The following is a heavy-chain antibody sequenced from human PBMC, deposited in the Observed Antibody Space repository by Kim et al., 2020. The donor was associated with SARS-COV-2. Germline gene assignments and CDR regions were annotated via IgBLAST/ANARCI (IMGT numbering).Heavy chain of an antibody. Sequence: SQTLSLTCAISGDSVSSNSVAWNWVRQSPSRGLEWLGRTYYRSKWYNEYAVSVKGRISINPDTSQNQFSLQLNSMTPEDTAVYYCARGSNSAFDIWGQGTVVTVSS. V-gene: IGHV6-1*01. CDR1: GDSVSSNSVA. CDR2: TYYRSKWYN. CDR3: ARGSNSAFDI. D-gene: IGHD4-4*01. J-gene: IGHJ3*02.